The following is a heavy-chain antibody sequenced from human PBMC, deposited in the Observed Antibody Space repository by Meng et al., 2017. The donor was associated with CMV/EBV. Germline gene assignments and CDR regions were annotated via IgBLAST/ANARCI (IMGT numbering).Heavy chain of an antibody. CDR3: ARDQWEHYFDF. CDR1: GFTFSSYS. V-gene: IGHV3-74*01. D-gene: IGHD1-26*01. CDR2: IRFDGGET. Sequence: GGSLRLSCAASGFTFSSYSMHWVRQAPGKGLVWVSHIRFDGGETNYADSVKGRFSISRDNAKNTVYLQMNSLRVEDTGVYYCARDQWEHYFDFWGQRALVTVSS. J-gene: IGHJ4*02.